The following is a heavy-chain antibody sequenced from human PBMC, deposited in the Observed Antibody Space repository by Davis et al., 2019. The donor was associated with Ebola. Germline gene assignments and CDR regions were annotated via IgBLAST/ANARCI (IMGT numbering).Heavy chain of an antibody. Sequence: PSETLSLTCAVSGGSISSSNWWSWVRQPPGKGLEWIGEIYHSGSTNYNPSLKSRVTISVDKSKNQFSLKLSSVTAADTAVYYCARLTDIVKPTRTYYFDYWGQGTLVTVSS. J-gene: IGHJ4*02. CDR3: ARLTDIVKPTRTYYFDY. D-gene: IGHD2-15*01. CDR1: GGSISSSNW. CDR2: IYHSGST. V-gene: IGHV4-4*02.